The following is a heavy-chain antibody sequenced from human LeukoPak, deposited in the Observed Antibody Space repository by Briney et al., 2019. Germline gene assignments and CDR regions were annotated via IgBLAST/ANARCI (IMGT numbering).Heavy chain of an antibody. J-gene: IGHJ4*02. D-gene: IGHD2-2*01. Sequence: SVKVSCKASGGTFSSYAISWVRQAPGQGLERMGGIIPIFGTANYAQKFQGRVTITTDESTSTAYMELSSLRSEDTAVYYCARGLDCSSTSCYANYRGQGTLVTVSS. CDR1: GGTFSSYA. CDR2: IIPIFGTA. V-gene: IGHV1-69*05. CDR3: ARGLDCSSTSCYANY.